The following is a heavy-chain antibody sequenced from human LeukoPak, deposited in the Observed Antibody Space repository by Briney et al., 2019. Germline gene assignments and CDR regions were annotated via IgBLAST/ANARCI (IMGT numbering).Heavy chain of an antibody. D-gene: IGHD6-19*01. CDR3: ARENGWSSDY. V-gene: IGHV5-10-1*01. J-gene: IGHJ4*02. Sequence: GESLKISCKGSGYSFTSYWISWVRQMPGKGLEWMGRIDPSDSYTNYSPSFQGHVTTSADKSISTAYLQWSSLKASDTAMYYCARENGWSSDYWGQGTLVTVSS. CDR2: IDPSDSYT. CDR1: GYSFTSYW.